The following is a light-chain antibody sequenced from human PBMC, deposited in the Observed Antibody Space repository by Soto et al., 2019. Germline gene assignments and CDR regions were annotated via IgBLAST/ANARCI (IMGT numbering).Light chain of an antibody. CDR2: DAS. J-gene: IGKJ5*01. CDR1: QNINNW. CDR3: QQSYSTPIT. V-gene: IGKV1-5*01. Sequence: DIQMTQSPSTLSASIGDRVTIACRASQNINNWIAWYQQKPGKAPKFLIYDASTLESGVPSRFSGSGFGTDFTLTISSLQPEDFATYYCQQSYSTPITFGQGTRLEI.